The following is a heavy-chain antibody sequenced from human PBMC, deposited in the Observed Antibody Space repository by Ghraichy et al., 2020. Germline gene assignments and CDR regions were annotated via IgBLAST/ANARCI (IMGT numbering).Heavy chain of an antibody. D-gene: IGHD1-7*01. Sequence: GGSLRLSCAASGFTFTTYWMSWVRQAPGKGLEWVANIKQDGSDKYYVDSVRGRFTISRDNAKNSLYLQMNSLRAEDTAVYYCARLRTVPTSVGDTFDIWGQGTMVTVSS. CDR3: ARLRTVPTSVGDTFDI. J-gene: IGHJ3*02. CDR2: IKQDGSDK. CDR1: GFTFTTYW. V-gene: IGHV3-7*03.